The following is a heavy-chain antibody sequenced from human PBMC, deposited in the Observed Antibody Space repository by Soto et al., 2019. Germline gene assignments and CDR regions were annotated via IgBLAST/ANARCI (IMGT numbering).Heavy chain of an antibody. Sequence: VASVKVSCKASGYTFTSYAMHWVRQAPGQRLEWMGWINAGNGNTKYSQKFQGRVTITRDTSASTAYMELSSLRSEDTAVYYCARVTGWYFPDYWGQGTLVTVSS. CDR3: ARVTGWYFPDY. J-gene: IGHJ4*02. D-gene: IGHD6-19*01. V-gene: IGHV1-3*01. CDR2: INAGNGNT. CDR1: GYTFTSYA.